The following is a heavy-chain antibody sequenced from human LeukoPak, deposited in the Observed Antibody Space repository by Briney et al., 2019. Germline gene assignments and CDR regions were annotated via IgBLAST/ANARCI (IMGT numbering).Heavy chain of an antibody. Sequence: PGGSLRLSCAASGFTFSSYAMSWVRQAPGKGLEWVAVISYDGSNKYYADSVKGRFTISRDNSKNTLYLQMNSLRAEDTAVYYCAKDPHYYGPTTTSMDVWGQGTTVTVSS. V-gene: IGHV3-30*18. CDR3: AKDPHYYGPTTTSMDV. D-gene: IGHD3-10*01. CDR2: ISYDGSNK. CDR1: GFTFSSYA. J-gene: IGHJ6*02.